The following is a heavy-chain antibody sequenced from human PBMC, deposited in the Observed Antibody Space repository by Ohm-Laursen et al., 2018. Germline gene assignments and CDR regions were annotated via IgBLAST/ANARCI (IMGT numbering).Heavy chain of an antibody. V-gene: IGHV4-4*07. CDR3: ARGRSPRIILWQILTFDH. D-gene: IGHD3-10*01. Sequence: GTLSLTCSVSGGSISNYYWSRIRQPAGKGLEWIGRIYTSGSTNYNPSLKSRVTMSVDTSKNQFSLKLNSVTVADTALYYCARGRSPRIILWQILTFDHWGQGTLVTVSS. J-gene: IGHJ4*02. CDR2: IYTSGST. CDR1: GGSISNYY.